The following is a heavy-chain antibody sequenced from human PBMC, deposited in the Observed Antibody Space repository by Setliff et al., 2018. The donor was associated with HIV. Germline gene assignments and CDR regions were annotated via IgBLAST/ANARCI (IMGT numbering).Heavy chain of an antibody. CDR1: GGSISSGIYY. J-gene: IGHJ4*02. Sequence: PSETLSLTCTVSGGSISSGIYYWSWIRQPAGKGLEWIGRIYTSGNTFYNQSLQSRVTISLDTSKNQFSLELRSVTAADTALYYCAPRHHKYGFLWGQGTLVTVSS. D-gene: IGHD3-10*01. CDR2: IYTSGNT. V-gene: IGHV4-61*02. CDR3: APRHHKYGFL.